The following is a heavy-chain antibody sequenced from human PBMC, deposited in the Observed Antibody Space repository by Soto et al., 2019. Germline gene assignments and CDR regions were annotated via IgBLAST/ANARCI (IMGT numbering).Heavy chain of an antibody. V-gene: IGHV2-70*01. CDR2: IDWDDDK. CDR1: RFSLSTSGMC. D-gene: IGHD7-27*01. Sequence: LVNPTRTRTLTCTFSRFSLSTSGMCVSWIRQPPGKALEWLALIDWDDDKYYSTSLKTRLTISKDTSKNQVVLTMTNMDPVDTATYYCARARGKQWGNYYYYGMDVWGQGTTVTVSS. J-gene: IGHJ6*02. CDR3: ARARGKQWGNYYYYGMDV.